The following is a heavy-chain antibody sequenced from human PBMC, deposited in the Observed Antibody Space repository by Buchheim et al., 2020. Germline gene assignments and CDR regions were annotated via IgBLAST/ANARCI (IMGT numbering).Heavy chain of an antibody. J-gene: IGHJ6*02. Sequence: QVQLQESGPGLVKPSGTLSLTCAVSGGSISSSNWWSWVRQPPGKGLEWIGEIYHSGSTNYNPSLKSRVTISVDKSKNQFSLKLSSVTAADTAVYYCARGKPRRRFLDRGQNYYYYYGMDVWGQGTT. CDR1: GGSISSSNW. D-gene: IGHD3-3*01. CDR2: IYHSGST. CDR3: ARGKPRRRFLDRGQNYYYYYGMDV. V-gene: IGHV4-4*02.